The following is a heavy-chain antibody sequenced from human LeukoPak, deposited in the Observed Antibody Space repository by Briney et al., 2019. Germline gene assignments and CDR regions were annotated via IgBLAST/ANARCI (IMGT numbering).Heavy chain of an antibody. D-gene: IGHD2-2*01. CDR2: FDPEDGET. J-gene: IGHJ6*02. CDR3: ATDSIVVVPAPNYYGMDV. V-gene: IGHV1-24*01. Sequence: ASVKVSCKVSGYTLTELSMHWVRQAPGKGLEWMGGFDPEDGETIYAQKFQGRVTMTEDTSTDTAYMELSSLRSEDTAVYYCATDSIVVVPAPNYYGMDVWGQGTTVTVSS. CDR1: GYTLTELS.